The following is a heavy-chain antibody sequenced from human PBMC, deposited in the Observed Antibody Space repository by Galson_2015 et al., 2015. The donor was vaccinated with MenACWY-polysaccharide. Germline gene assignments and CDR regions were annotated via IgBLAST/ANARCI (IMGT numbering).Heavy chain of an antibody. CDR3: ARVEKYSGSYYILH. D-gene: IGHD1-26*01. V-gene: IGHV4-38-2*01. CDR1: GYSISSGYY. Sequence: QVQLQESGPGLVKPSETLSLTCAVSGYSISSGYYWGWIRQPPGKGLEWIGSIYHSGSTYYNPSLKSRVTISVDTSKNQFSLKLSSVTAADTAVYYCARVEKYSGSYYILHWGQGTLVTV. CDR2: IYHSGST. J-gene: IGHJ4*02.